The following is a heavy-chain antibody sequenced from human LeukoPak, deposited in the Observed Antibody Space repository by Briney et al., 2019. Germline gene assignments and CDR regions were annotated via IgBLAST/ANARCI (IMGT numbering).Heavy chain of an antibody. J-gene: IGHJ4*02. D-gene: IGHD3-22*01. V-gene: IGHV4-61*02. Sequence: SQTLSLTCTVSGGSISSGSYYWSWIRQPAGKGLEWIGRIYTSGSTNYNPSLKSRVTISVDTSKNQFSLKLSSVTAADTAVYYCAGVGGYYRVDYWGQGTLVTVSS. CDR1: GGSISSGSYY. CDR2: IYTSGST. CDR3: AGVGGYYRVDY.